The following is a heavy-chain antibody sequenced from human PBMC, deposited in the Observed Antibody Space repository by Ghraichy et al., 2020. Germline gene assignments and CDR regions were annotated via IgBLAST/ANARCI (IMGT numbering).Heavy chain of an antibody. CDR1: RSNFSSHD. J-gene: IGHJ4*02. Sequence: ASVKVSCKVSRSNFSSHDTPWVLLSPRQRLEWMGWMNPNSGNTGYAQKFQGRVTMTRNTSISTAYMELSSLRSEDTAVYYCARGFLVPYYDFWSGYQYYFDYWGQGTLVTVPS. CDR3: ARGFLVPYYDFWSGYQYYFDY. V-gene: IGHV1-8*02. CDR2: MNPNSGNT. D-gene: IGHD3-3*01.